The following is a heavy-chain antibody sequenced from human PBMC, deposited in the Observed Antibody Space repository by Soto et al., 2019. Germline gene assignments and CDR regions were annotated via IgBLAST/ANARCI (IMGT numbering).Heavy chain of an antibody. D-gene: IGHD1-7*01. V-gene: IGHV3-49*03. J-gene: IGHJ5*02. CDR1: GFTFGDYA. Sequence: GGSLRLSCTASGFTFGDYAMSWFRQAPGKGLEWVGFIRSKAYGGTTEYAAAVKGRFTISRDDSKSIAYLQMNSLKTEDTAVYYCTRDRGNWNYGGIWFDPWGQGTLVTVSS. CDR3: TRDRGNWNYGGIWFDP. CDR2: IRSKAYGGTT.